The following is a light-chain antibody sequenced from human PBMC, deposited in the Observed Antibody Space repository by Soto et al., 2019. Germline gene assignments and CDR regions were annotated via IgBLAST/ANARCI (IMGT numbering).Light chain of an antibody. J-gene: IGKJ2*01. CDR2: AAS. CDR1: RDITNY. V-gene: IGKV1-17*03. Sequence: DTQMTQSPSAMSASVGDRVTITCRASRDITNYVAWFQQKPGQLPKRLIYAASSLHRGVPSRFSGSGSGTEFTLTISSLQPEDFATYYCLQHNTYPHTFGQGTKLEIK. CDR3: LQHNTYPHT.